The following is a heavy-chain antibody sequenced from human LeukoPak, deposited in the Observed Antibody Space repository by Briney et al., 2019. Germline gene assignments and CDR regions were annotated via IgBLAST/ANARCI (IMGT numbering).Heavy chain of an antibody. D-gene: IGHD2-21*02. V-gene: IGHV3-74*01. CDR3: ARDRVNIVVVTASEY. CDR1: GFTFSTYA. J-gene: IGHJ4*02. Sequence: PGGSLRLSCAASGFTFSTYAMSWVRQAPGKGLVWVSRINSDGSSTSYADSVKGRFTTSRDNAKNTLYLQMNSLRAEDTAVYYCARDRVNIVVVTASEYWGQGTLVTVSS. CDR2: INSDGSST.